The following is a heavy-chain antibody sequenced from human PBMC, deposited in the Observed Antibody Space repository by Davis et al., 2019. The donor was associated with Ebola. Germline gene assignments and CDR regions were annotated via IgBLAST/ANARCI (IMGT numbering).Heavy chain of an antibody. CDR1: GGTFSSYA. CDR3: ARGGPGGADY. J-gene: IGHJ4*02. V-gene: IGHV1-69*13. CDR2: IIPIFGTA. Sequence: AASVKVSCKASGGTFSSYAISWVRQAPGQGLEWMGGIIPIFGTANYAQKFQGRVTITADESTSTAYMELSSLRSEDTAVYYCARGGPGGADYWGQGTLVTVSS. D-gene: IGHD1-26*01.